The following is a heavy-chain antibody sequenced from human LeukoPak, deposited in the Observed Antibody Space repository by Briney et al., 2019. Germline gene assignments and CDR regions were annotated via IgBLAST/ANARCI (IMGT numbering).Heavy chain of an antibody. CDR2: IGAYNGNT. CDR1: GYTFTSYG. J-gene: IGHJ6*02. D-gene: IGHD3-10*01. Sequence: GASVKVSCKASGYTFTSYGISWVRQAPGQGLEWMGWIGAYNGNTNYAQKLQGRVTMTTDTSTSTAYMELRSLRSDDTAVYYCARVPALWFGELSAVYYGMDVWGQGTTVTVSS. V-gene: IGHV1-18*01. CDR3: ARVPALWFGELSAVYYGMDV.